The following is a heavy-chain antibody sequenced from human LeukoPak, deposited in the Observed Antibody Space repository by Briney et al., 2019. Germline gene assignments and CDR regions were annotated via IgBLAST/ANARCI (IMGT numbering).Heavy chain of an antibody. CDR2: VRDSGGPT. Sequence: GGSLRLSCATSGFTFSRYAMSWVRHIPGRGLEWISTVRDSGGPTSYAAPVNGRFTISREDSKSTLSLQMNSLKTEDTAVYYCATGGWYLDYWGQGTLVTVSS. CDR1: GFTFSRYA. D-gene: IGHD6-19*01. V-gene: IGHV3-23*01. CDR3: ATGGWYLDY. J-gene: IGHJ4*02.